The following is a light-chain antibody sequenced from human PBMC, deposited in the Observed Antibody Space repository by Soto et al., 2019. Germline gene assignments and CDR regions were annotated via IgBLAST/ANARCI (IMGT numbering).Light chain of an antibody. Sequence: QSALTQPASVSGSPGQSITISCTGTSSDVGAYNYVSWYQHHPGKAPKLMIHEVSDRPSGVSTRFSGSKSGHTASLTISGLQAEDEADYYCSSYTSSSTYVIGTGTKVTVL. CDR2: EVS. J-gene: IGLJ1*01. V-gene: IGLV2-14*01. CDR3: SSYTSSSTYV. CDR1: SSDVGAYNY.